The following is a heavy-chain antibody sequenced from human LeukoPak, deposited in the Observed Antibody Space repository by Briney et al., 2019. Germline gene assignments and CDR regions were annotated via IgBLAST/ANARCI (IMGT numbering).Heavy chain of an antibody. D-gene: IGHD1-26*01. V-gene: IGHV3-49*04. Sequence: GRSLRLSCTASGFTFGDYAMSWVRQAPGKGLEWVGFIRSNLYGGTTEYAASVKGRFTISRDDSKSIAYLQLNSLKTEDTAVFYRTREATNHYGMDVWGQGTTVTVSS. J-gene: IGHJ6*02. CDR1: GFTFGDYA. CDR2: IRSNLYGGTT. CDR3: TREATNHYGMDV.